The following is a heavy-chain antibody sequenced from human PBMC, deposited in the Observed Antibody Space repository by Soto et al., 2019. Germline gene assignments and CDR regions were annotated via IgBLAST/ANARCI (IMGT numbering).Heavy chain of an antibody. D-gene: IGHD1-26*01. CDR2: ITGRGDST. CDR1: GFPFSDHA. J-gene: IGHJ5*02. V-gene: IGHV3-23*01. Sequence: GGSLRLSCAASGFPFSDHALHWVRQTPGKGLEWVSAITGRGDSTYYADSVKGRFTISRDNSKSTLYLQMMSLRAEDTAVYYCAKDLYVQPPSGWFDPWGQGTVVTVSS. CDR3: AKDLYVQPPSGWFDP.